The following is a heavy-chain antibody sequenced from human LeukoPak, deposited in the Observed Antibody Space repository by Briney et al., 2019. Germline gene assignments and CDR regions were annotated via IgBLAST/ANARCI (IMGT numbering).Heavy chain of an antibody. Sequence: EASVKVSCKASGHTFTNYGITWVRQAPGQGLEWMGWISAHDGTRNYALKHEDRVTMTTDTSTSTAYMELRGLRSDDTAVYYCARRSTLYSSGRFYFDYWGQGTLVTVSS. D-gene: IGHD6-19*01. J-gene: IGHJ4*02. CDR3: ARRSTLYSSGRFYFDY. CDR1: GHTFTNYG. V-gene: IGHV1-18*01. CDR2: ISAHDGTR.